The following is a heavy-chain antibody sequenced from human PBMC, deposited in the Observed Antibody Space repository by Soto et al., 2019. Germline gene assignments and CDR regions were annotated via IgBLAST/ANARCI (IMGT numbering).Heavy chain of an antibody. CDR2: INPSGGST. J-gene: IGHJ4*02. Sequence: GASVKVSCKASGYTFTTYYMYWVRQAPGQGLEWMGIINPSGGSTSFAQKFQGRVTMTRDTSTSTVYMELISLTSEHTAVYYCARDVGMASRPYLDYWGQGTLVTVSS. CDR1: GYTFTTYY. D-gene: IGHD6-6*01. V-gene: IGHV1-46*01. CDR3: ARDVGMASRPYLDY.